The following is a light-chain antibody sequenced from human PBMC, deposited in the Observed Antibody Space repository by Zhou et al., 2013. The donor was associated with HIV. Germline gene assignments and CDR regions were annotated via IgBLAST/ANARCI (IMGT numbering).Light chain of an antibody. CDR2: GAS. V-gene: IGKV3-20*01. J-gene: IGKJ1*01. CDR3: QQYGSSPRT. CDR1: RSVSSRY. Sequence: EIVLTQSPGTLSLSPGERATLSCRASRSVSSRYLAWYQQTPGQAPRLLIYGASSRATGIPDRFSGSGSGTDFTLTISRLEPEDFAVYYCQQYGSSPRTFGQGTKVEIK.